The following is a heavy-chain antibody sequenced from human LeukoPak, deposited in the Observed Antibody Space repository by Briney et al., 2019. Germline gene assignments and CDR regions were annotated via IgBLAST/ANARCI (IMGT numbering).Heavy chain of an antibody. CDR2: IRYDGSNK. CDR1: GFTFSSYG. J-gene: IGHJ4*02. V-gene: IGHV3-30*02. CDR3: AKDWGAYSGSSDYGY. Sequence: PGGSLRLSCAASGFTFSSYGMHWVRQAPGKGLEWVAFIRYDGSNKYYADSVKGRFTISRDNSKNTLYLQMNSLRAEDTAVYYCAKDWGAYSGSSDYGYWGQGTLVTVSS. D-gene: IGHD1-26*01.